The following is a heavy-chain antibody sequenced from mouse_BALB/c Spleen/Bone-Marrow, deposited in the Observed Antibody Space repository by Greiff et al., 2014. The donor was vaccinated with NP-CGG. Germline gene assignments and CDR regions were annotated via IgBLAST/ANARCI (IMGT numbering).Heavy chain of an antibody. CDR1: GYTFTRYW. CDR2: LNPSNGHT. CDR3: ARMITTRGFDY. V-gene: IGHV1S81*02. J-gene: IGHJ2*01. Sequence: QVQLKQSGAELLKPGTSVKLSCKASGYTFTRYWMHWVKQRPGRGLEWIGELNPSNGHTNYNGKFKNKATVTVDKSSSTAYMQLSSLTSEDSAVYYCARMITTRGFDYWGQGTTLTVSS. D-gene: IGHD2-4*01.